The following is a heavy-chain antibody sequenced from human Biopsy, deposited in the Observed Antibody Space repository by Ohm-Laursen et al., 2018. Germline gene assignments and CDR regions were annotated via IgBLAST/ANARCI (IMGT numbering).Heavy chain of an antibody. CDR2: IYYSVMT. CDR3: ARDSGILNYGNFKYYHYYGMDV. Sequence: DTLSLTCTVSGDSVTKYYWSWIRQPPGKGLEWIGHIYYSVMTNYNPSLQSRVSISVDTSRNQVSLTLSSATAADTAVYYCARDSGILNYGNFKYYHYYGMDVWGQGTKVTVSS. J-gene: IGHJ6*02. CDR1: GDSVTKYY. V-gene: IGHV4-59*02. D-gene: IGHD4-11*01.